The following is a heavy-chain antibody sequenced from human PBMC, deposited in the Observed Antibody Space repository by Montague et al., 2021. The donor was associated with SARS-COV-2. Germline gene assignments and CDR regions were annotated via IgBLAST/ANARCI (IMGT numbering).Heavy chain of an antibody. CDR1: GTSFSGYY. CDR3: ARLRDGVVPSPILGVGPYYSYYMDV. Sequence: SETLSLTCAVHGTSFSGYYWNWIRQPPGKGLEWIGEINHGGSTKYSPSLKSRLTISADTSKNQFSLKLTSVATADTAVYYCARLRDGVVPSPILGVGPYYSYYMDVWERGTTVTVS. D-gene: IGHD3-10*01. V-gene: IGHV4-34*01. CDR2: INHGGST. J-gene: IGHJ6*03.